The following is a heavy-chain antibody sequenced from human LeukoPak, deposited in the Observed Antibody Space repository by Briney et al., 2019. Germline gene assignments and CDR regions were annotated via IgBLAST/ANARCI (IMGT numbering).Heavy chain of an antibody. CDR1: GYTFTGYY. J-gene: IGHJ4*02. CDR3: ARASLTENYFDY. Sequence: ASVKVSCKASGYTFTGYYMHWVRQAPEQGLEWMGWINPNSGGTNYAQKFQGRVTMTRDTSISTAYMELSRLRSDDTAVYYCARASLTENYFDYWGQGTLVTVSS. CDR2: INPNSGGT. D-gene: IGHD1-20*01. V-gene: IGHV1-2*02.